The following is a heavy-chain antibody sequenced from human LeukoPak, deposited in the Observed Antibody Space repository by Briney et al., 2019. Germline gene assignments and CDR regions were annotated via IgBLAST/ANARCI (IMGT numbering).Heavy chain of an antibody. CDR3: ACRTSWYAENLDY. Sequence: ASVKVSCKASGGTFSSYAISWVRQAPGQGLEWMGGIIPIFGTANYAQKFQGRVTITTDESTSTAYMELSSLRSEDTAVYYCACRTSWYAENLDYWGQGTLVTVSS. J-gene: IGHJ4*02. D-gene: IGHD6-13*01. V-gene: IGHV1-69*05. CDR2: IIPIFGTA. CDR1: GGTFSSYA.